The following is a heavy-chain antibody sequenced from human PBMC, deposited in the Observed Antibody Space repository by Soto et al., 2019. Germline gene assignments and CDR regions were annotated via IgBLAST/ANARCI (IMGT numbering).Heavy chain of an antibody. J-gene: IGHJ4*02. CDR3: AIPPPIEVAGPDY. D-gene: IGHD3-22*01. CDR1: GYSFTSYW. V-gene: IGHV5-10-1*01. CDR2: IDPSDSYT. Sequence: GESLKISCQGSGYSFTSYWITWVRQMPGKGLEWMGRIDPSDSYTNYSPSFQGHVTISVDESTSTAHLQWSSLKASDIATYYCAIPPPIEVAGPDYWGQGILVTVSS.